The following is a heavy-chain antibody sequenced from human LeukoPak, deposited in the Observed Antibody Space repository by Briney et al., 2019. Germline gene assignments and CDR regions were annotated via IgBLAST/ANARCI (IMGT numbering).Heavy chain of an antibody. J-gene: IGHJ4*02. CDR3: ARESIAVATRIFDY. V-gene: IGHV3-30*04. Sequence: GGSLRLSCAASGFTFSSYAMHWVRQAPGKGLEWVAVISYDGSNKYYADSVEGRFTISRDNSKNTLYLQMNSLRAEDTAVYYCARESIAVATRIFDYWGQGTLVTVSS. CDR2: ISYDGSNK. D-gene: IGHD6-19*01. CDR1: GFTFSSYA.